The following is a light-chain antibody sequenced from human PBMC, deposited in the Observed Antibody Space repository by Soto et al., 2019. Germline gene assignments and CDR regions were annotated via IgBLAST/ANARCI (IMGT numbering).Light chain of an antibody. J-gene: IGLJ1*01. CDR1: SSDIGSYNH. V-gene: IGLV2-14*03. CDR3: CSYAATYVYV. CDR2: DVT. Sequence: QSALTQPASVSGSPGQSITISCSGTSSDIGSYNHVAWYQQFPGKSPKLMIYDVTKRPSGVPDRFSGSKSGNTASLTISGLQAEDEAVYFCCSYAATYVYVFGTGTKVTVL.